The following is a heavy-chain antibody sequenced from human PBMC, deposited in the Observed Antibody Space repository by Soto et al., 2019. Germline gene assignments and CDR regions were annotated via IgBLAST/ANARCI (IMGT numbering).Heavy chain of an antibody. D-gene: IGHD6-13*01. V-gene: IGHV3-33*01. Sequence: GGSLRLSCVVSGFTFSSYGMHWVRQAPGRGLEWVAVIWYDGTDKYYADSVKGRFTISRDNSRNTLYLQMNSLRAEDTAVYYCARCYRRGYSSSSDYWGQGTLVTVSS. CDR3: ARCYRRGYSSSSDY. J-gene: IGHJ4*02. CDR1: GFTFSSYG. CDR2: IWYDGTDK.